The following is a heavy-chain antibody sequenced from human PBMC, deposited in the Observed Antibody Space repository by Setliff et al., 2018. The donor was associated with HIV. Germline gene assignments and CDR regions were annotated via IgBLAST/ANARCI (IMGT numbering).Heavy chain of an antibody. Sequence: PGGSLRLSCAASGFTFSNYWMSWVRQAPGKGLEWVANINQDGSEKYYVDSVKGRFTISRDNAKNSLYLQMNSLRAEDTAVYYCAKDGYSDYLNSYFDYWGQGTLVTVSS. J-gene: IGHJ4*02. CDR2: INQDGSEK. D-gene: IGHD4-17*01. V-gene: IGHV3-7*03. CDR1: GFTFSNYW. CDR3: AKDGYSDYLNSYFDY.